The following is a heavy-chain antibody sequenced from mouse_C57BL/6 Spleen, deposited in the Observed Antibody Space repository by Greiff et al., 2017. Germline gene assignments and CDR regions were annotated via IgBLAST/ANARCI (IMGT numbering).Heavy chain of an antibody. CDR1: GYTFTSYW. CDR2: IHPNSGST. CDR3: ARSRQLRPYAMDY. Sequence: QVQLQQPGAELVKPGASVKLSCKASGYTFTSYWMHWVKQRPGQGLEWIGMIHPNSGSTNYNEKFKSKATLTVDKSSSTAYMQLSSLTSEDAAFYYSARSRQLRPYAMDYWGQGTSVTVSS. V-gene: IGHV1-64*01. D-gene: IGHD3-2*02. J-gene: IGHJ4*01.